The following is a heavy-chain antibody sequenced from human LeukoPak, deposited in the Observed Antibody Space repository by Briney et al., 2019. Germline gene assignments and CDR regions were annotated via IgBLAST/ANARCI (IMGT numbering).Heavy chain of an antibody. CDR2: IKQDGSDQ. J-gene: IGHJ4*02. D-gene: IGHD6-13*01. CDR1: ELSFSLYW. V-gene: IGHV3-7*01. CDR3: ARTRYSSTWFLFDF. Sequence: QTGGSLRLSCAASELSFSLYWMSWVRQAPGKGLEWVASIKQDGSDQYYVDSVKGRFTISRDNAENFLYLQMNSLRADDTAVYYCARTRYSSTWFLFDFWGQGDLVTVSS.